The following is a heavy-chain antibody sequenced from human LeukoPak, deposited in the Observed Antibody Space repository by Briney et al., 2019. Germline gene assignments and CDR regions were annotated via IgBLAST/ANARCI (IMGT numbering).Heavy chain of an antibody. CDR3: AELGITMIGGV. J-gene: IGHJ6*04. D-gene: IGHD3-10*02. CDR1: GFTVSRNY. Sequence: GGSLRLSCAASGFTVSRNYMSWVRQAPGKGLEWVSIIYSGGSTFYADSVKGRFTISRDNSKNTLYLQMNSLRAEDTAVYYCAELGITMIGGVWGKGTTVTISS. V-gene: IGHV3-66*01. CDR2: IYSGGST.